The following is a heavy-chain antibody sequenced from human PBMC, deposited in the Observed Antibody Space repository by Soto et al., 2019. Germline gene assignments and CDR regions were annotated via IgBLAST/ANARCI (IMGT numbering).Heavy chain of an antibody. D-gene: IGHD3-22*01. CDR3: AKDVTMIVVAASPRLDV. CDR2: ISGSGGST. CDR1: GFTFSSYA. Sequence: LRLSCAASGFTFSSYAMSWVRQAPGKGLEWVSAISGSGGSTYYADSVKGRFTISRDNSKNTLYLQMNSLGAEDTAVYYCAKDVTMIVVAASPRLDVWGQGTTVTVSS. J-gene: IGHJ6*02. V-gene: IGHV3-23*01.